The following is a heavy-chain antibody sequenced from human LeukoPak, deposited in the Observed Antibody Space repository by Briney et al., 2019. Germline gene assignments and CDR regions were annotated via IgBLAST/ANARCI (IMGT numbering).Heavy chain of an antibody. CDR2: ITTSDGNT. D-gene: IGHD7-27*01. CDR1: RFTFSSYT. V-gene: IGHV3-23*01. J-gene: IGHJ4*02. Sequence: PGGSLRLSCAASRFTFSSYTMSWVRQAPGKGLEWVSTITTSDGNTYYADSVKGRSTVSRDNSKNTLFLQMNSLRAEDTAVYYCAKDGGLWVSAHWGDSWGRGTLVTVSS. CDR3: AKDGGLWVSAHWGDS.